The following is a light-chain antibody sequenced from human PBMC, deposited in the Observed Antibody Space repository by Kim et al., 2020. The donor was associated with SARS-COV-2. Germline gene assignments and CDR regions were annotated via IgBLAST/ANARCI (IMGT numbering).Light chain of an antibody. J-gene: IGKJ1*01. Sequence: TPGERATLSCSASQSIICNYLASYQQKPGQAPRLLIYSSSTRATGIPDRFSGSGSGTDFTLTINRLEPEDFAVYYCQQFGDSPRTFGQGTKVDIK. CDR2: SSS. V-gene: IGKV3-20*01. CDR1: QSIICNY. CDR3: QQFGDSPRT.